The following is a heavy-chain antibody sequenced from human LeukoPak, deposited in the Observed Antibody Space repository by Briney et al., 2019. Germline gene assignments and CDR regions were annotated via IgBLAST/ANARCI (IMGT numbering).Heavy chain of an antibody. CDR3: AKASGFFKVDY. V-gene: IGHV3-30*18. CDR2: ISYDGSNK. J-gene: IGHJ4*02. D-gene: IGHD3-3*01. CDR1: GFTFSSYG. Sequence: GGSLRLSCAASGFTFSSYGMHWVRQAPGEGLEWVAVISYDGSNKYYADSVKGRFTISRDNSKNTLYLQMNSLRAEDTAVYYCAKASGFFKVDYWGQETLVTVSS.